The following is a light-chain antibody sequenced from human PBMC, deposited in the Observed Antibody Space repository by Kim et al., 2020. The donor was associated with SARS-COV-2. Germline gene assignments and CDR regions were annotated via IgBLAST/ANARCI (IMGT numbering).Light chain of an antibody. CDR3: QQASRAPRR. Sequence: DIQMTQSPSSLSASVGDRVTITCRASQGINNYLAWYQQKPGKVPKLLIYPASTLQSGVPSRFGGSGSGTDFTLTINSLQPEDVDTYYGQQASRAPRRFGQGTKVDIK. CDR1: QGINNY. V-gene: IGKV1-27*01. J-gene: IGKJ1*01. CDR2: PAS.